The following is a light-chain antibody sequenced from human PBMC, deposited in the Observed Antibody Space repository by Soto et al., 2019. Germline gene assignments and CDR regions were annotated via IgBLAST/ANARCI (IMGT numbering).Light chain of an antibody. J-gene: IGLJ2*01. CDR2: DVT. Sequence: QPASVSGSPGQSITISCTGTSSDIGAHDRVSCYQQHPGKVPELMIYDVTNRPSGVSDRFSGSKSGSTASLTISGLQAEDEADYYCSSYTTNFAVVFGGGTKLTVL. CDR1: SSDIGAHDR. CDR3: SSYTTNFAVV. V-gene: IGLV2-14*01.